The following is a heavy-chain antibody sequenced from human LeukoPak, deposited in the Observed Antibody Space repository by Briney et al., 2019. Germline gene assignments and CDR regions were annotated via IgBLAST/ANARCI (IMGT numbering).Heavy chain of an antibody. CDR3: ARGRNYYDSSGYRY. V-gene: IGHV4-34*01. CDR1: GGSFSGYY. Sequence: SETLSLTCAVYGGSFSGYYWSWIRQPPGKGLEWIGEINHSGSTNYNPSLKSRVSISVDTSKNQFSLKLSSVTAADTAVYYCARGRNYYDSSGYRYWGQGTLVTVSS. D-gene: IGHD3-22*01. J-gene: IGHJ4*02. CDR2: INHSGST.